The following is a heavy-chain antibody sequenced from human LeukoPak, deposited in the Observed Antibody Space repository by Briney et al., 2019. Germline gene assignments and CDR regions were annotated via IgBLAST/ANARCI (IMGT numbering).Heavy chain of an antibody. J-gene: IGHJ4*02. Sequence: GGSLRLSCAASGFTFDDYAMHWVRQAPGKGLEWVSYISSSSSTIYYADSVKGRFTISRDNAKNSLYLQMNSLRAEDTAVYYCARDSLTGDSDYWGQGTLVTVSS. CDR2: ISSSSSTI. CDR1: GFTFDDYA. V-gene: IGHV3-48*04. CDR3: ARDSLTGDSDY. D-gene: IGHD7-27*01.